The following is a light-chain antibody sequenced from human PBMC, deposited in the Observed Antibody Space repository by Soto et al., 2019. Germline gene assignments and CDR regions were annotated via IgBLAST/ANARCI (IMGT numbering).Light chain of an antibody. Sequence: EIVLTQSPATLSLSPGERATLSCRASQRVSSHLAWYQQKPGQAPRLLIYDASNRATGIPARFSGSGSGTDFTLTISSLEPEDFGVYYCQQRSDWLTFGGGTKVEIK. J-gene: IGKJ4*01. V-gene: IGKV3-11*01. CDR3: QQRSDWLT. CDR2: DAS. CDR1: QRVSSH.